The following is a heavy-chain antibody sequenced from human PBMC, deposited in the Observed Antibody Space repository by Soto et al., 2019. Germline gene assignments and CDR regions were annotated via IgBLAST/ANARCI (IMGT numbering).Heavy chain of an antibody. J-gene: IGHJ4*02. V-gene: IGHV3-21*01. Sequence: GGSLRLSCAASGFTFSSYSMNWVRQAPGKGLEWVSSISSSSSYIYYADSVKGRFTISRDNAKNSLYLQMNSLRAEDTAVYYCARDRDFGVVIPFDYWGQGTLVTVSS. CDR3: ARDRDFGVVIPFDY. D-gene: IGHD3-3*01. CDR2: ISSSSSYI. CDR1: GFTFSSYS.